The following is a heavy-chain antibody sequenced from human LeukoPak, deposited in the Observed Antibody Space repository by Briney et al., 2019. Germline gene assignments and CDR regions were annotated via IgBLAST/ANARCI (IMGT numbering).Heavy chain of an antibody. Sequence: GGSLRLSCAASGFTDSGFTFSSYAISWVRQAPGKGLEWVSAVRGSGSPTYYADSVKGRFTISRDNSKNMVYLQMNSLRAEDTAVYYCATREWEIGGSWGQGTLVTVSS. CDR3: ATREWEIGGS. V-gene: IGHV3-23*01. D-gene: IGHD1-26*01. CDR2: VRGSGSPT. CDR1: GFTDSGFTFSSYA. J-gene: IGHJ5*02.